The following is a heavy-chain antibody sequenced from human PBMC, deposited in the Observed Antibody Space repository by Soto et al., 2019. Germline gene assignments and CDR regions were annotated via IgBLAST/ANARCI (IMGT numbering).Heavy chain of an antibody. J-gene: IGHJ4*02. V-gene: IGHV4-59*01. CDR2: ISYSGSP. CDR3: ARVGRSSSKTVFDY. CDR1: GGSISGYC. D-gene: IGHD6-6*01. Sequence: SETLSLTCTVSGGSISGYCWSWIRQAPGKGLEWIGYISYSGSPNYNPSLKSRVTISVDTSQNQFSLKLTSVTAADTAVYYCARVGRSSSKTVFDYWGRGTLVTVSS.